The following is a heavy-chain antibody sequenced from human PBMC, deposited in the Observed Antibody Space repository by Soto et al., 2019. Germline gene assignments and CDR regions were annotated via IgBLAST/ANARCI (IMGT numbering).Heavy chain of an antibody. Sequence: SQTLSLTCAISGDSVSSNSAAWNWIRQSPSRGLEWLGRTYYRSKWYNDYAVSVKSRITITPDTSKNQFSLQLNSVTPEDTAVYYCAKDREGGRSSSGLYGMDVWGQGTTVTVS. CDR3: AKDREGGRSSSGLYGMDV. J-gene: IGHJ6*02. V-gene: IGHV6-1*01. D-gene: IGHD6-13*01. CDR1: GDSVSSNSAA. CDR2: TYYRSKWYN.